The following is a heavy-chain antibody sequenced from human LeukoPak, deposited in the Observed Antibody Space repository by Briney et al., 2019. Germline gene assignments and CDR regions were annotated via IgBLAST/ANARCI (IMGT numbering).Heavy chain of an antibody. CDR2: IKQDGSEK. D-gene: IGHD5-12*01. V-gene: IGHV3-7*01. Sequence: PGGSLRLSCAASGFTFSSYWMSWVRQAPGKGLEWVANIKQDGSEKYYVDSVKGRFTISRDNAKNSLYLQMNSLRAEDTAVYYCARVESDIVATMNDAFDIWGQGTMVTVSS. CDR3: ARVESDIVATMNDAFDI. J-gene: IGHJ3*02. CDR1: GFTFSSYW.